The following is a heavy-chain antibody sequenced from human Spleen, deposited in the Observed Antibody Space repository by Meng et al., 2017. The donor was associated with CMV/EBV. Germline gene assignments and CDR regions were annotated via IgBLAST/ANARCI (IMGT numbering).Heavy chain of an antibody. V-gene: IGHV3-21*04. D-gene: IGHD2-15*01. CDR3: ARDGGAFDI. CDR1: GFAFSSYS. CDR2: ITSTSSYT. Sequence: GESLKISCAASGFAFSSYSMNWVRQAPGKGLEWVSSITSTSSYTYYADSVKGRFTVSRDNAKNSLYLQMNSLRAEDTAVYYCARDGGAFDIWGQGTMVTVSS. J-gene: IGHJ3*02.